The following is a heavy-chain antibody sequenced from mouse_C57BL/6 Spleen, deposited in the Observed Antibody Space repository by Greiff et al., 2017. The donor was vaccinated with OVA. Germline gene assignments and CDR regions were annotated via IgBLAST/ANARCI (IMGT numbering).Heavy chain of an antibody. D-gene: IGHD2-4*01. V-gene: IGHV1-80*01. CDR2: ICPGDGAI. CDR1: GYAFSSYW. CDR3: ARQGYDYDGAWFAY. Sequence: QVQLQQSGAELVKPGASVKISCKASGYAFSSYWMNWVKQRPGKGLEWIGQICPGDGAINYNGKFKGKATLTADKSSSTVSMQLSSLTSEDSAVYYCARQGYDYDGAWFAYWGQGTLVTVAA. J-gene: IGHJ3*01.